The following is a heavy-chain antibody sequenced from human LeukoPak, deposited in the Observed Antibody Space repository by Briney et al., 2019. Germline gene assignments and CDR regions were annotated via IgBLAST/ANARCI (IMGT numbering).Heavy chain of an antibody. D-gene: IGHD1-1*01. J-gene: IGHJ4*02. CDR3: VKDNEAGGSPFDR. V-gene: IGHV3-64D*06. Sequence: GGSLRLSCSASGFILRSHAMHWVRQAPGKGLEYVSRISDNGGSTYYADSVKGRFSISRDNSKNTLYLQMSSLRAVDTAVYYCVKDNEAGGSPFDRWGQGTLVTVSS. CDR1: GFILRSHA. CDR2: ISDNGGST.